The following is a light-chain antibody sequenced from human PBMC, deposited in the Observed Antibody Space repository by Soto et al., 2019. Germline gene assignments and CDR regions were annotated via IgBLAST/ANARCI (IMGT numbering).Light chain of an antibody. V-gene: IGLV2-14*01. CDR3: SSYTSSSPVV. J-gene: IGLJ2*01. Sequence: QSDLTQPASVSGSPGQSITISCTGTSSDVGGYNYVSWYQQHPGKAPKLMIYEVSNRPSGVSNRFSGSKSGKTASLTISGLQAEDEADYYCSSYTSSSPVVFGGGTKLTVL. CDR2: EVS. CDR1: SSDVGGYNY.